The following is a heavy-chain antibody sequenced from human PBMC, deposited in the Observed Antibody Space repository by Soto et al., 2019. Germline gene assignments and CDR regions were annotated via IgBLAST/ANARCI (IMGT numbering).Heavy chain of an antibody. J-gene: IGHJ4*02. CDR3: AKDGRRWDLPADY. CDR2: ISYDGATK. Sequence: PGGSLRLSCATSGSTFSSHAMHWVRQAPGKGLEWVALISYDGATKHYADSVKGRFTISRDNSKNTLYLQMNSLRAEDTAVYYCAKDGRRWDLPADYWGQGALVTVSS. CDR1: GSTFSSHA. V-gene: IGHV3-30-3*01. D-gene: IGHD1-26*01.